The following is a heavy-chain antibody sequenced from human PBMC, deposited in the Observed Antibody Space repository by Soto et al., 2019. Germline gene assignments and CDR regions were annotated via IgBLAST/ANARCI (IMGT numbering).Heavy chain of an antibody. CDR1: GGSISSSSCS. Sequence: SETLSLTCSVSGGSISSSSCSWGWIRQPPGKGLEWIGSISYSGSTYYNPSLNSRVTISVDTSKNQFSLKLTSVTAADTAVYYCARREAYCSSTSCYANWFDPWGQGTLVTVSS. V-gene: IGHV4-39*01. CDR2: ISYSGST. D-gene: IGHD2-2*01. J-gene: IGHJ5*02. CDR3: ARREAYCSSTSCYANWFDP.